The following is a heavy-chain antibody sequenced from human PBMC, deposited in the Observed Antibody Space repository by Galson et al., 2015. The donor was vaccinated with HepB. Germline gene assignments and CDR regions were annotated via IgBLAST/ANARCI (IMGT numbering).Heavy chain of an antibody. CDR3: AGVGTNYGEGVVYYYGMDV. CDR1: GGTFSSYA. V-gene: IGHV1-69*06. D-gene: IGHD4-17*01. Sequence: SVKVSCKASGGTFSSYAISWVRQAPGQGLEWMGGIIPIFGTANYAQKFQGRVTITADKSTSTAYMELSSLRSEDTAVYYCAGVGTNYGEGVVYYYGMDVWGQGTTVTVSS. CDR2: IIPIFGTA. J-gene: IGHJ6*02.